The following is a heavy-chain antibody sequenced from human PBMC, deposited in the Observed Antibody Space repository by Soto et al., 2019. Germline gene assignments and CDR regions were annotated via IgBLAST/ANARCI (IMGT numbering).Heavy chain of an antibody. J-gene: IGHJ6*02. Sequence: GGSLRLSCAASGFTVSSNYMSWVRQAPGKGLEWVSVIYSGGSTYYADSVKGRFTISRDNSKNTLYLQMNSLRAEDTAVYYCARTGAVAGYYYYYGMDVWGQGTTVTVSS. CDR1: GFTVSSNY. D-gene: IGHD6-19*01. CDR2: IYSGGST. V-gene: IGHV3-53*01. CDR3: ARTGAVAGYYYYYGMDV.